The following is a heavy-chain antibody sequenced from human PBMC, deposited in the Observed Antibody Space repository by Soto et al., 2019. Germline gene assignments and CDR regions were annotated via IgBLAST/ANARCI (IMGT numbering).Heavy chain of an antibody. Sequence: QVQLVQSGAEVKKPGSSVKVSCKASGGTFSSYAISWVRQAPGQGLEGMGGVIPIFGTANYAQKFQGRVSITAADSTSTAYMELSSLRSEETAVYYCARAAPMVRGVIITDYYYYYGMDVWGQGTTVTVSS. V-gene: IGHV1-69*01. CDR2: VIPIFGTA. CDR3: ARAAPMVRGVIITDYYYYYGMDV. J-gene: IGHJ6*02. D-gene: IGHD3-10*01. CDR1: GGTFSSYA.